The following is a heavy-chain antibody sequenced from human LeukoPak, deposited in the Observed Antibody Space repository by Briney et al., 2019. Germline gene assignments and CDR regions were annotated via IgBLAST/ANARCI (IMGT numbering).Heavy chain of an antibody. J-gene: IGHJ6*03. D-gene: IGHD2-21*02. CDR2: IYYSGST. CDR1: GSSISSSSYY. V-gene: IGHV4-39*01. CDR3: AAPRVTNYYYYYYMDV. Sequence: SETLSLTCTVSGSSISSSSYYWGWIRQPPGKGLEWIGSIYYSGSTYYNPSLKSRVTISVDTSKNQFSLKLGSVTAADTAVYYCAAPRVTNYYYYYYMDVWGKGTTVTVSS.